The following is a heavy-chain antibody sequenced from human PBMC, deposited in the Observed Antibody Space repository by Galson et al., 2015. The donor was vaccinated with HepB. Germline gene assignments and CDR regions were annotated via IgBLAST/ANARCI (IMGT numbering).Heavy chain of an antibody. J-gene: IGHJ2*01. D-gene: IGHD7-27*01. Sequence: SLRLSCAASGFTFSSYSMNWVRQAPGKGLEWVSSISSSSSYIYYADSVKGRFTISRDNAKNSLYLQMNSLRAEDTAVYYCARGPGPGVWYFDLWGRGTLVTVSS. CDR3: ARGPGPGVWYFDL. V-gene: IGHV3-21*01. CDR1: GFTFSSYS. CDR2: ISSSSSYI.